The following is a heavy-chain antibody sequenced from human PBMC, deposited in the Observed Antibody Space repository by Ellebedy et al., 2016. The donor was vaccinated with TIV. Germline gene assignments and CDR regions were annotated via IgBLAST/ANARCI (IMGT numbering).Heavy chain of an antibody. CDR1: GFTFNTFW. CDR2: IRSGGAVT. Sequence: PGGSLRLSCAASGFTFNTFWMHWVRQAPGKGLVWVSRIRSGGAVTNHADSVKGRLTISRDNAKNTLYLQMNRLRAEDTAVYYCATEIGGYYSNWGQGTLVTVSS. J-gene: IGHJ4*02. CDR3: ATEIGGYYSN. V-gene: IGHV3-74*01. D-gene: IGHD3-22*01.